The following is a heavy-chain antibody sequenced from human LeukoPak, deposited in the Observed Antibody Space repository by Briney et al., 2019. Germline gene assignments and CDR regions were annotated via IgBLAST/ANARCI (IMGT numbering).Heavy chain of an antibody. Sequence: PGGSLRLSCVASGFKFSDYGMHWVRQAPGKGLEWVAVISYDGSNKYYADSVKGRFTISRDNSKNTLYLQMNSLRAEDTAVYYCAKVNRVGDCSGGSCYSVSDYYYGMDVWGQGTTVTVSS. V-gene: IGHV3-30*18. J-gene: IGHJ6*02. D-gene: IGHD2-15*01. CDR3: AKVNRVGDCSGGSCYSVSDYYYGMDV. CDR1: GFKFSDYG. CDR2: ISYDGSNK.